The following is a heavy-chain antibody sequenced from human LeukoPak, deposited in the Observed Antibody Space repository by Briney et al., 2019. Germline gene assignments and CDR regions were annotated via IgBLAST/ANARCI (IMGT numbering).Heavy chain of an antibody. CDR2: ISSSGSTI. D-gene: IGHD2-21*01. V-gene: IGHV3-48*04. J-gene: IGHJ2*01. CDR3: ARRDVARDWYFDL. Sequence: GGSLRLSCAASGFTFSSYSMNWVRQAPGKGLEWASYISSSGSTIYYADSVEGRFTISRDNAKNSLYLQMNSLRAEDTAVYYCARRDVARDWYFDLWGRGTLVTVSS. CDR1: GFTFSSYS.